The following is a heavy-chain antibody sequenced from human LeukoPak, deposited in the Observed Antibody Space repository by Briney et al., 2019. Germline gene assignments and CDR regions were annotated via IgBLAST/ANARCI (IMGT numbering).Heavy chain of an antibody. CDR2: IYTSGST. D-gene: IGHD6-19*01. Sequence: SETLSLTCTVSGGSISNYYWSWIRQPAGKGLEWIGRIYTSGSTNYNPSLKSRVTMSVDTSKNQFSLKLSSVTAADTAVYYCARDYPLWSSGWYSGEGDAFDIWGQGTMVTVSS. V-gene: IGHV4-4*07. J-gene: IGHJ3*02. CDR3: ARDYPLWSSGWYSGEGDAFDI. CDR1: GGSISNYY.